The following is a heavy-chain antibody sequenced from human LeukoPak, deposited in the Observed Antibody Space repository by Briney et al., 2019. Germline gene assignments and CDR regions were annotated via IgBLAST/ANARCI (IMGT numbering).Heavy chain of an antibody. CDR2: ISGDGGST. D-gene: IGHD2/OR15-2a*01. Sequence: GGSLRLSCAASGFTFDDYAMHWVRQAPGKGLEWASLISGDGGSTYYAGSVKGRFTISRDNSKNSLYLQMNSLRTEDTALYYCASNPVSMAFDYWGQGTLVTVSS. V-gene: IGHV3-43*02. J-gene: IGHJ4*02. CDR3: ASNPVSMAFDY. CDR1: GFTFDDYA.